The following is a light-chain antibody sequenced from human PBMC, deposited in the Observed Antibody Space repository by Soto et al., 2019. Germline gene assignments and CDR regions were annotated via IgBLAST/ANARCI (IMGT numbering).Light chain of an antibody. CDR2: DAS. J-gene: IGKJ5*01. Sequence: DIQMTQSPSSLSASLGDRVTITCQASQDIKNYLNWYQQKPGKAPKLLIYDASNLQTGVPSRFSASGSGTDFTFTISSLQSEDIATYYCQQDDSLPITFGQGTRLEFK. V-gene: IGKV1-33*01. CDR1: QDIKNY. CDR3: QQDDSLPIT.